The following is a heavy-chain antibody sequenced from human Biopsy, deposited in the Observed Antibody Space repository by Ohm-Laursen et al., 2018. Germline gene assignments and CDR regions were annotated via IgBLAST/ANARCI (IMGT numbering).Heavy chain of an antibody. CDR3: ARIPRDSFWSGSYKRGLWFDP. CDR1: GGSVSSNVAY. CDR2: IFYSGIT. D-gene: IGHD3-3*01. V-gene: IGHV4-39*07. Sequence: SETLSLTCAVSGGSVSSNVAYWAWIRQPPGKGLESIGSIFYSGITYYNPSLQSRVTMSVDTSKNQFSLQVNSVTAADTAVYYCARIPRDSFWSGSYKRGLWFDPWGQGTLVIVSS. J-gene: IGHJ5*02.